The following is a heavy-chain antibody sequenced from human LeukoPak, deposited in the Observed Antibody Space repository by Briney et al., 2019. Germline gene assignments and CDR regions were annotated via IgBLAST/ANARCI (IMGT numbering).Heavy chain of an antibody. D-gene: IGHD6-13*01. CDR1: GGSISSYY. V-gene: IGHV4-59*01. J-gene: IGHJ4*02. CDR3: ARESFSSSGMDY. CDR2: IYYSGST. Sequence: SETLSLTCTVSGGSISSYYWSWIRQPPGKGLEWIGYIYYSGSTNYNPSLKSRVTISVDTSKNQFSLKLSSVTAADTAVYYCARESFSSSGMDYWGQGTLATVSS.